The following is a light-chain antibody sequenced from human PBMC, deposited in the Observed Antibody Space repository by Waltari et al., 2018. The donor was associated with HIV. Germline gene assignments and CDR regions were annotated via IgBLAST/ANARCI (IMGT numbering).Light chain of an antibody. CDR1: RSNIGSNY. J-gene: IGLJ3*02. Sequence: QSVLTQSPSASGTPGQTVTISCSGSRSNIGSNYVYWYQQLAGTTPKLLIYKNNERPSGVPDRFSGSKSGTTASLAISGLRSEDEADYYCATWDASLSGVFGGGTKLTVL. V-gene: IGLV1-47*01. CDR3: ATWDASLSGV. CDR2: KNN.